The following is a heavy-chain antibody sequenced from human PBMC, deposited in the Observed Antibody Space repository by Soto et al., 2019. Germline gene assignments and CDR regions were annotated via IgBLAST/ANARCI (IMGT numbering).Heavy chain of an antibody. CDR3: AREPNERFYFDY. CDR2: LRPRTGNT. Sequence: ASVKVACKASGYTFTNYYIHRLRQAPGQGLEWLGILRPRTGNTGYAQRFQCRITMTRDTSTSTVYMELTSLKSDDTAVFYCAREPNERFYFDYWGQGTKVTVSS. J-gene: IGHJ4*02. D-gene: IGHD1-1*01. V-gene: IGHV1-46*01. CDR1: GYTFTNYY.